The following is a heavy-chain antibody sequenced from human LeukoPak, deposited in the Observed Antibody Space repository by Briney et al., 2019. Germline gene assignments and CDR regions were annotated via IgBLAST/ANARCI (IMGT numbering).Heavy chain of an antibody. CDR3: ARGGYDYNALFDH. D-gene: IGHD5-12*01. V-gene: IGHV3-21*01. J-gene: IGHJ4*02. Sequence: GSLRLSCAASGFTFSSYSMNWVRQAPGKGLEWVSSISSSSSYIYYADSVKGRFTISRDNAKNSLYLQMNSLRAEDTAVYYCARGGYDYNALFDHWGQGTLVTVSS. CDR1: GFTFSSYS. CDR2: ISSSSSYI.